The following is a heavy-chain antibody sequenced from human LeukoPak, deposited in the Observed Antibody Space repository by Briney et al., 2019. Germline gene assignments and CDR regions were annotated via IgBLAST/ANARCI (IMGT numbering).Heavy chain of an antibody. J-gene: IGHJ6*02. D-gene: IGHD2-2*01. CDR1: GGSISSGDYY. V-gene: IGHV4-30-4*01. Sequence: SETLSLTCTVSGGSISSGDYYWSWIRQPPGKGLEWIGYISYSGSTYYNPSLKSRVTISVDTSKNQFSLKLSSVTAADTAVYYCASYRLLFRNYYYAMDVWGQGTTVTVSS. CDR3: ASYRLLFRNYYYAMDV. CDR2: ISYSGST.